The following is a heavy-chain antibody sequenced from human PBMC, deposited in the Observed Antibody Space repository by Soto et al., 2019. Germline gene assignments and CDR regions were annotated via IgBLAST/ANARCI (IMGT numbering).Heavy chain of an antibody. J-gene: IGHJ4*02. V-gene: IGHV3-23*01. CDR1: GFTFSSYA. Sequence: GGSLRLSCAASGFTFSSYAMSWVRQAPGKGLEWVAATSADGVTPYYPDSVKGRFTIFRDNSKNTLYLQMNSLRAEDTAVYYCAKPIRPVGGNVFDYWGQGALVTVSS. CDR3: AKPIRPVGGNVFDY. CDR2: TSADGVTP. D-gene: IGHD6-19*01.